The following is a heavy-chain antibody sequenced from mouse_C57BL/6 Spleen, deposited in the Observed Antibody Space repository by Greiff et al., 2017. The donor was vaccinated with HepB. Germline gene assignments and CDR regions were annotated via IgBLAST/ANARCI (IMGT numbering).Heavy chain of an antibody. D-gene: IGHD2-1*01. CDR1: GFTFTDYY. J-gene: IGHJ2*01. V-gene: IGHV7-3*01. Sequence: EVHLVESGGGLVQPGGSLSLSCAASGFTFTDYYMSWVRQPPGKALEWLGFIRNKANGYTTEYSASVKGRFTISRDNSQSILYLQMNALRAEDSATYYCARRNYEGGFDYWGQGTTLTVSS. CDR2: IRNKANGYTT. CDR3: ARRNYEGGFDY.